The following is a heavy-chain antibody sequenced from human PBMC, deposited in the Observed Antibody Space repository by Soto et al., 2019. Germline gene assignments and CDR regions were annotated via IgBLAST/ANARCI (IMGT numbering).Heavy chain of an antibody. J-gene: IGHJ6*02. Sequence: QVQLQESGPGLVKPSQTLSLICKVSGGSMSSGDYYWSWIRQPPGRGLEWIRNIYDSGSTYYSPSLKSRVTISVDTSRNQFSLKLRSVTAADTAVYYCARGSPGDYYHGMDVWGQGTTVTVSS. CDR3: ARGSPGDYYHGMDV. CDR2: IYDSGST. CDR1: GGSMSSGDYY. V-gene: IGHV4-30-4*01.